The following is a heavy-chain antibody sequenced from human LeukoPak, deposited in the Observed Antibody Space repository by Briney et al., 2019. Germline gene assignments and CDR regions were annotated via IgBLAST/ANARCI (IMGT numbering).Heavy chain of an antibody. J-gene: IGHJ4*02. CDR3: ARQGDILTGYLPSYYFDY. CDR2: IYPGDSDT. D-gene: IGHD3-9*01. CDR1: EYSFTSYW. Sequence: GESLKISCKGSEYSFTSYWIGWVRQMPGKGLEWMGIIYPGDSDTRYSPSFQGQVTISADKSISTAYLQWSSLKASDTAMYYCARQGDILTGYLPSYYFDYWGQGTLVTVSS. V-gene: IGHV5-51*01.